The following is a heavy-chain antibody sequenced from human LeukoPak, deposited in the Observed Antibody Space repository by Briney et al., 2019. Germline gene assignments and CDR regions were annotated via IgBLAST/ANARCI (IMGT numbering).Heavy chain of an antibody. CDR2: MYPSNSAT. CDR1: TYVFSTYS. J-gene: IGHJ5*02. Sequence: GESLNISSQRSTYVFSTYSIAWVRQTYGKGLEWMGVMYPSNSATRINPSFQRQVTISFDMSISTAYLQWSSLKASETAIYYGACRKYSSPWFDPWGQGTLVTVSS. CDR3: ACRKYSSPWFDP. V-gene: IGHV5-51*01. D-gene: IGHD6-13*01.